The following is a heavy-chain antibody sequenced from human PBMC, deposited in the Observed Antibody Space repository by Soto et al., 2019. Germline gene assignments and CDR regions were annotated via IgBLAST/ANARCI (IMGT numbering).Heavy chain of an antibody. Sequence: SETLSLTCTVSGGSISSSSYYWGWIRQPPGKGLEWIGSIYYSGSTYYNPSLKSRVTISVDTSKNQFSLKLSSVTAADTAMYYCALWFGDPKSPLYYYMDVWGKGTTVTVSS. J-gene: IGHJ6*03. CDR2: IYYSGST. V-gene: IGHV4-39*01. CDR1: GGSISSSSYY. D-gene: IGHD3-10*01. CDR3: ALWFGDPKSPLYYYMDV.